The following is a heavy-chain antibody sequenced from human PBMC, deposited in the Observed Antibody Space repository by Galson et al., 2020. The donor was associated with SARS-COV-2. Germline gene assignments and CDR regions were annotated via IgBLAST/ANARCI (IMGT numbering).Heavy chain of an antibody. CDR1: GFSLSTSGVG. CDR2: IYWDDDK. J-gene: IGHJ5*02. Sequence: KMSGPTLVKPTQTLTLTCPFSGFSLSTSGVGVGWIRQPPGKALEWLALIYWDDDKRYSPSLKSRLTITKDTSKNQVVLTMTNMDPVDTATYYCAHRRGYSDGTNWFDPWGQGTLVTVSS. V-gene: IGHV2-5*02. D-gene: IGHD5-18*01. CDR3: AHRRGYSDGTNWFDP.